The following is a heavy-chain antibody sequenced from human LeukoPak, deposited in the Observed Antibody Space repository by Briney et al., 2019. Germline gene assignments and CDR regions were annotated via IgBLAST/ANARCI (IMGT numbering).Heavy chain of an antibody. CDR2: INHSGST. Sequence: SETLSLTCAVYGGSFSGYYWSWLRQPPGKGLEWIGEINHSGSTNYNPSLKSRVTISVDTSKNQFSLKLSSVTAADTAVYYCARGSGLLWFGELFPRFDYWGQGTLVTVSS. CDR1: GGSFSGYY. D-gene: IGHD3-10*01. V-gene: IGHV4-34*01. CDR3: ARGSGLLWFGELFPRFDY. J-gene: IGHJ4*02.